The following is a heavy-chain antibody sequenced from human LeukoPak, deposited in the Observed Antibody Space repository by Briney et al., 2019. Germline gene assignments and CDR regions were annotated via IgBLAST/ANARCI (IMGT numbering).Heavy chain of an antibody. D-gene: IGHD3-3*01. V-gene: IGHV4-34*01. CDR1: GGSFSGYY. Sequence: SETLSLTCAVYGGSFSGYYWSWIRQPPGKGLEWIGEINHSGSTNYNPSLKSRVTISVDTSKNQFSLKLSSVTAADTAVYYCARGPPLYDFWSGYYIGYYYYMDVWGKGTTVTVSS. CDR3: ARGPPLYDFWSGYYIGYYYYMDV. J-gene: IGHJ6*03. CDR2: INHSGST.